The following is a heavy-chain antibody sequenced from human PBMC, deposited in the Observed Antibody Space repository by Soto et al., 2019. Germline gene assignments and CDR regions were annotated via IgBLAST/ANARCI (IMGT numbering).Heavy chain of an antibody. J-gene: IGHJ5*02. D-gene: IGHD1-26*01. V-gene: IGHV3-30*18. CDR3: AKREEQTGFDP. CDR2: ISYEGSNK. CDR1: GFTFSSYG. Sequence: QVQLVESGGGVVQPGRSLRLSCAASGFTFSSYGMHWVRQAPGKGLEWVAVISYEGSNKYYADSVKGRFTISRDNSKDTLYLQMNSLRAEDTAVYYCAKREEQTGFDPWGQGTLVTVSS.